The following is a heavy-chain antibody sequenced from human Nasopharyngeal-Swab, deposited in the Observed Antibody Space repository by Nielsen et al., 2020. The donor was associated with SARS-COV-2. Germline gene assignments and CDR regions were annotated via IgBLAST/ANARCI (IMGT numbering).Heavy chain of an antibody. J-gene: IGHJ6*02. D-gene: IGHD3-22*01. CDR2: IYSGGST. Sequence: GGSLRLSCAASGFTVSSNYMSWVRQAPGKGLERVSVIYSGGSTYYADSVKGRFTISRDNSKNTLYLQMNSLRAEDTAVYYCARDLVYYYDSSGYYYHYYYGMDVWGQGTTVTVSS. CDR3: ARDLVYYYDSSGYYYHYYYGMDV. V-gene: IGHV3-53*01. CDR1: GFTVSSNY.